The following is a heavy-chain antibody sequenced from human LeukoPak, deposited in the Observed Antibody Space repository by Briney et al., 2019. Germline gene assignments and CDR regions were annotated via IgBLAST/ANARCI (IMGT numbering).Heavy chain of an antibody. CDR3: ATWGIFGVVITT. CDR1: GYTLTELS. V-gene: IGHV1-24*01. D-gene: IGHD3-3*01. J-gene: IGHJ5*02. CDR2: FDPEDGEA. Sequence: GASVKVSCKVSGYTLTELSMHWVRQAPGKGLEWMGGFDPEDGEAIYAQKSQGRVTMTEDTSTDTAYMELSSLRSEDTAVYYCATWGIFGVVITTWGQGTLVTVSS.